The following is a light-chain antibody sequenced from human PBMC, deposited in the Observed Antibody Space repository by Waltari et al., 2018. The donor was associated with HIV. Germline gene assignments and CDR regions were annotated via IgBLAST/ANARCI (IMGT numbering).Light chain of an antibody. CDR1: SFNIGRNF. CDR2: RDN. V-gene: IGLV1-47*01. Sequence: QSVLTQPPSASGTPGQRVIISCSGSSFNIGRNFVSWYQQVPGTAPKVLIFRDNQRPSGVPDRFSGSKSGASASLAISGLRSEDEADYYCAAWDDSLRGSYVFGTGTKVTVL. J-gene: IGLJ1*01. CDR3: AAWDDSLRGSYV.